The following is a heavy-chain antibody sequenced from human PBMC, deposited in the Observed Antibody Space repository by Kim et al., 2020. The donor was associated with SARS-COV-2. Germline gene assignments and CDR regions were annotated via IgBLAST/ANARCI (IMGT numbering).Heavy chain of an antibody. V-gene: IGHV4-30-4*01. J-gene: IGHJ4*02. CDR3: ARAEVPYLVGAEHFSFDY. D-gene: IGHD1-26*01. CDR2: IYYSGST. CDR1: GGSISSGDYY. Sequence: SETLSLTYTVSGGSISSGDYYWSWIRQPPGKGLEWIGYIYYSGSTYYNPSLKSRVTISVDTSKNQFSLKLSSVTAADTAVYYCARAEVPYLVGAEHFSFDYWGQGTLVTVSS.